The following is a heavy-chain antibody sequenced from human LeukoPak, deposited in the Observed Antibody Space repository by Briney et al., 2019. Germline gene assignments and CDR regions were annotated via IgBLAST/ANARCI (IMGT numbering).Heavy chain of an antibody. V-gene: IGHV4-59*01. CDR2: IYYSGST. CDR3: ARTPSLGYYDY. J-gene: IGHJ4*02. CDR1: GGSISSYC. D-gene: IGHD3-22*01. Sequence: SETLSLTCTVSGGSISSYCWSWIRQPPGKGLEWIGYIYYSGSTNYNPSLKSRVTISVDTSKNQFSLKLSSVTAADTAVYYCARTPSLGYYDYWGQGTLVTVSS.